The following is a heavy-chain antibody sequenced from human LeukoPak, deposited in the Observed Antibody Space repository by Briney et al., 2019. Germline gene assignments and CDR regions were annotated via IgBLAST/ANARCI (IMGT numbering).Heavy chain of an antibody. Sequence: GGSLRLSCASSEFTFSAFAMSWVRQAPGKGLEWVSAISGSGDSTYYADSVKGRFTISRDNSKNTLYLQMNSLRAEDTAVYYCARDQYAVVTPDGMDVWGQGTTVTVSS. V-gene: IGHV3-23*01. J-gene: IGHJ6*02. CDR2: ISGSGDST. CDR1: EFTFSAFA. D-gene: IGHD4-23*01. CDR3: ARDQYAVVTPDGMDV.